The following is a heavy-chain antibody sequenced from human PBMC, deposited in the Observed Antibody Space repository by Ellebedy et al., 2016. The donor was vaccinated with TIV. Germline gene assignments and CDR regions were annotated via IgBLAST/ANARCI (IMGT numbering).Heavy chain of an antibody. CDR1: GFSFGSHS. CDR3: AREWGNYGVHLDV. J-gene: IGHJ6*02. V-gene: IGHV3-21*01. Sequence: GESLKISCVASGFSFGSHSMNWVRQAPGKGLEWVSSISSTSGDIQYADSVKGRFIISRDNAKNSLYLQMNSLRAEDTAVYYCAREWGNYGVHLDVWGQGTTVTVSS. CDR2: ISSTSGDI. D-gene: IGHD4-17*01.